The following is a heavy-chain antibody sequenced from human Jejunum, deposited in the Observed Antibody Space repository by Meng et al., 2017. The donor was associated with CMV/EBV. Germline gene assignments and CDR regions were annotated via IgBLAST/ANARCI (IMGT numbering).Heavy chain of an antibody. D-gene: IGHD3-3*01. Sequence: MSWVRQAPGKGLEWVASISVSGETIHYADSVKGRFTISRDNSKNTLYLQMNNLRAEDTAVYFCARTPTHITVSGVGTTNRGHVMDVWGQGTTVTVSS. CDR3: ARTPTHITVSGVGTTNRGHVMDV. V-gene: IGHV3-23*01. J-gene: IGHJ6*02. CDR2: ISVSGETI.